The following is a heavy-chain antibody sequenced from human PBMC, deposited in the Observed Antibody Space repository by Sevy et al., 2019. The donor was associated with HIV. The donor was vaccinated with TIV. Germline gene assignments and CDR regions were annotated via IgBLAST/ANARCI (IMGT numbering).Heavy chain of an antibody. J-gene: IGHJ4*02. CDR3: ARGPYNSGLRFDY. CDR1: GFNLENFW. Sequence: GGSLRLSCVASGFNLENFWMNWVRQGPGKRLAWVAVISYDGGNTYYGDSVKGRFTISRDNSKNTAYLQMNSLRIEDTALYYCARGPYNSGLRFDYWGQGTLVTVSS. CDR2: ISYDGGNT. D-gene: IGHD5-12*01. V-gene: IGHV3-30-3*01.